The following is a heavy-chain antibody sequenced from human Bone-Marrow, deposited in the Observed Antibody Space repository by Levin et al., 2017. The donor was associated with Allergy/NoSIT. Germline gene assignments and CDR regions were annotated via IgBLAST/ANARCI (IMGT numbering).Heavy chain of an antibody. CDR2: IYYSGST. V-gene: IGHV4-39*07. CDR1: GGSISTSSYY. J-gene: IGHJ6*02. D-gene: IGHD2-8*01. CDR3: ARDEMVHEIQYYYGVDV. Sequence: TGGSLRLSCTVSGGSISTSSYYWGWIRQPPGKGLEWIGNIYYSGSTYYTPSLRSRVTISVDTSKNQFSLRVSSVTAADTAVYYCARDEMVHEIQYYYGVDVWGQGTTVTVSS.